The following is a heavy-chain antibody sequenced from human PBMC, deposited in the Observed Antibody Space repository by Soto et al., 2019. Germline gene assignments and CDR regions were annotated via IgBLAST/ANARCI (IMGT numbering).Heavy chain of an antibody. V-gene: IGHV1-46*01. CDR3: VLAYYDSRRYLLAY. Sequence: AXVKVSCKASGYTFTRYYMPWVRQAPGQGLEWMGIINPSGGSTSYAQKFQGRVTMTRDTSTSTVYMELSSPRSEDTAVYHCVLAYYDSRRYLLAYWGQGSLVPVSS. CDR1: GYTFTRYY. J-gene: IGHJ1*01. CDR2: INPSGGST. D-gene: IGHD3-22*01.